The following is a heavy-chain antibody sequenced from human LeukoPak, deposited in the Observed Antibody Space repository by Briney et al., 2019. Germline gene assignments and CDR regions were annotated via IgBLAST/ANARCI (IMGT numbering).Heavy chain of an antibody. CDR2: ICYDGSNK. D-gene: IGHD6-19*01. CDR1: GVTFSSYG. V-gene: IGHV3-33*01. Sequence: GGSLRLSCAASGVTFSSYGMHWVRQAPGKGLEWVAVICYDGSNKYYADSVKGRVTISSDNSKNTLYLHMNSLRAEDTAVYSCASTSGWYEPIDYWGQGTLVTVSS. J-gene: IGHJ4*02. CDR3: ASTSGWYEPIDY.